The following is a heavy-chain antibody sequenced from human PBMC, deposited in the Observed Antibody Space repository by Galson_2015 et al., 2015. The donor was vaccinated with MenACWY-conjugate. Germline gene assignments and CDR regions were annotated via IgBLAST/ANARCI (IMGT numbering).Heavy chain of an antibody. V-gene: IGHV3-21*01. CDR3: ARISIGDIRFLEWLYYFPDY. D-gene: IGHD3-3*01. CDR1: GFTFSSYS. Sequence: SLRLSCAASGFTFSSYSMNWVRQAPGKGLEWVSSISSSSSYIYYADSVKGRFTISRDNAKNSLYLQMNSLRAEDTAVYYCARISIGDIRFLEWLYYFPDYWGQGTLVTVSS. J-gene: IGHJ4*02. CDR2: ISSSSSYI.